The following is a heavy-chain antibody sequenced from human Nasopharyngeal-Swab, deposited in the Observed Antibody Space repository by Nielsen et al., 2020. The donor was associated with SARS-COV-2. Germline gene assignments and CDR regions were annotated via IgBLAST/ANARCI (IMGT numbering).Heavy chain of an antibody. CDR3: ARDIYYDSKTPGY. D-gene: IGHD3-22*01. CDR2: ISYDGSNK. V-gene: IGHV3-30-3*01. Sequence: GESLKIPCAASGFTFSSYAMHWVRQAPGKGLEWVAVISYDGSNKYYADSVKGRFTISRDNSKNTLYLQMNSLRAEDTAVYYCARDIYYDSKTPGYWGQGTLVTVSS. J-gene: IGHJ4*02. CDR1: GFTFSSYA.